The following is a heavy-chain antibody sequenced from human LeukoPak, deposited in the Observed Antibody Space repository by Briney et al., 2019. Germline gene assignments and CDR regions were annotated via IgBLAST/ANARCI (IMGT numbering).Heavy chain of an antibody. CDR1: GFTFSSYW. V-gene: IGHV3-7*03. CDR3: AKDGSNYGDDFDY. CDR2: IKQDGSEK. D-gene: IGHD4-17*01. J-gene: IGHJ4*02. Sequence: GGSLRLSCAASGFTFSSYWMSWVRQAPGKGLEWVANIKQDGSEKYYVDSVKGRFTISRDNAKNSLYLQMNSLRAEDTAVYYCAKDGSNYGDDFDYWGQGTLVTVSS.